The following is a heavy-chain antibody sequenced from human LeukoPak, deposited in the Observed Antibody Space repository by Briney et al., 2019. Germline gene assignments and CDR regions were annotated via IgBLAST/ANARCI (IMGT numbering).Heavy chain of an antibody. CDR3: AGSPMDDGGGYYFDY. CDR1: GGSFSGYY. Sequence: SETLSLTCAVYGGSFSGYYWSWIRQPPGKGLEWIGEINHSGSTNYNPSLKSRVTISVDTSKNQFSLKLSSVTAADTAVYYCAGSPMDDGGGYYFDYWGQGTLVTVSS. J-gene: IGHJ4*02. CDR2: INHSGST. V-gene: IGHV4-34*01. D-gene: IGHD4/OR15-4a*01.